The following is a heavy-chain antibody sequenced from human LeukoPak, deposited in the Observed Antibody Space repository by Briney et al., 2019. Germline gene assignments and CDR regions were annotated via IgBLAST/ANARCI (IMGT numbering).Heavy chain of an antibody. V-gene: IGHV3-7*01. D-gene: IGHD3-22*01. CDR1: GFTFSNAW. CDR3: ARGHYYDSSGYYYDYYMDV. Sequence: GGSLRLSCAASGFTFSNAWMSWVRQAPGKGLEWVANIKQDGSEKYYVDSVKGRFTISRDNAKNSLYLQMNSLRAEDTAVYYCARGHYYDSSGYYYDYYMDVWGKGTTVTISS. CDR2: IKQDGSEK. J-gene: IGHJ6*03.